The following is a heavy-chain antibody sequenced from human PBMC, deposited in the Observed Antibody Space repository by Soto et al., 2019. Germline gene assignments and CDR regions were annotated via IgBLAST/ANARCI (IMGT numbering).Heavy chain of an antibody. Sequence: ASVKVSCKASGYTFTSYAMHWVRQAPGQRLEWMGWINAGNGNTKYSQKFQGRVTITRDTSASTAYMELSSLRSEDTAVYYCARGAGSYYNSHNWFDPWGQGTLVTSPQ. CDR1: GYTFTSYA. V-gene: IGHV1-3*01. CDR3: ARGAGSYYNSHNWFDP. D-gene: IGHD1-26*01. J-gene: IGHJ5*02. CDR2: INAGNGNT.